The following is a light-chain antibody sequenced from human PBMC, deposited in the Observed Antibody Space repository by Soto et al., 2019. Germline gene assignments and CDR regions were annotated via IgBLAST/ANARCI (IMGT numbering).Light chain of an antibody. J-gene: IGLJ2*01. Sequence: QSALTQPASVSGSPGQSITISCTGNSSDVGTYDYVSWYQQHPGKAPKVMIYEVNNRPSGVSDRFSGSKSGNTASLTISGLQAEDEADYYCSSYTGSSTAVVFGGGTKLTVL. CDR2: EVN. V-gene: IGLV2-14*01. CDR1: SSDVGTYDY. CDR3: SSYTGSSTAVV.